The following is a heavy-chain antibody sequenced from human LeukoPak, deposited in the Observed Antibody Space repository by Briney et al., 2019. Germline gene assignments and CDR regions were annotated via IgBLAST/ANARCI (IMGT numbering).Heavy chain of an antibody. CDR3: ARGEYSNGYPYRLDF. CDR2: INPNNGDT. V-gene: IGHV1-2*02. J-gene: IGHJ4*02. Sequence: RASVKVSCKASGYSFSDYHINWVRQASGQGPEWLGWINPNNGDTDYAKAFQGRVTMTRDTSISTAYMELNRLRSDDTAMYYCARGEYSNGYPYRLDFWGQGTLLTVSS. D-gene: IGHD3-16*01. CDR1: GYSFSDYH.